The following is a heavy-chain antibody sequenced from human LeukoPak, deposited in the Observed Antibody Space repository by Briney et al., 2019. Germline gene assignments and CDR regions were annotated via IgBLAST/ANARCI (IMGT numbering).Heavy chain of an antibody. V-gene: IGHV3-53*01. D-gene: IGHD3-22*01. CDR3: ARGPYYYDNGVYYSGWFDP. CDR2: IYSGGST. J-gene: IGHJ5*02. CDR1: GFTVSSNY. Sequence: GGSLRLSCAASGFTVSSNYMSWVRQAPGKGLEWVSVIYSGGSTYYADSVKGRFTISRDSSKNTLYLQMNSLRAEDTAVFYCARGPYYYDNGVYYSGWFDPWGQGTLVTVSS.